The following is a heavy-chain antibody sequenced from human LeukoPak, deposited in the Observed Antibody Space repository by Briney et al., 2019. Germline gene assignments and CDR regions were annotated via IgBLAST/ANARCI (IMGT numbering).Heavy chain of an antibody. CDR1: GYTFTSYD. D-gene: IGHD2-15*01. CDR3: ARQYGYCSGGSCPI. V-gene: IGHV1-8*01. CDR2: MNPNSGNT. J-gene: IGHJ4*02. Sequence: ASVKVSCKASGYTFTSYDINWVRQATGQGLEWMGWMNPNSGNTGYAQKFQGRVTMTRNTSISTAYMELSSLRSEGTAVYYCARQYGYCSGGSCPIWGQGTLVTVSS.